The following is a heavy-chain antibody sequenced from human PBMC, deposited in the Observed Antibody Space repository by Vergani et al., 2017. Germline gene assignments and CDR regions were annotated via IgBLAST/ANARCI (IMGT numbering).Heavy chain of an antibody. J-gene: IGHJ5*02. CDR1: GYTFTGYY. Sequence: QVQLVQSGAAVKKPGASVKVSCKASGYTFTGYYMHWVRQAPGQGLEWMGWINPNSGGTNYAQKFQGRVTMTRDTSISTAYMELSRLRSDDTAVYYCAGTRRYYDFWSGYYWFDPWGQGTLVTVSS. D-gene: IGHD3-3*01. CDR3: AGTRRYYDFWSGYYWFDP. V-gene: IGHV1-2*02. CDR2: INPNSGGT.